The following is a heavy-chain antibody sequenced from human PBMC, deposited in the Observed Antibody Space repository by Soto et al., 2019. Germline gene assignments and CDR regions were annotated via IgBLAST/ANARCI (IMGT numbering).Heavy chain of an antibody. J-gene: IGHJ4*02. CDR2: ISSSSSYI. Sequence: EVQLVESGGGLVKPGGSLRLSCAASGFTFTTYSMNWVRQAPGKGLEWVSSISSSSSYIYYADSVKGRFTISRDNTKNSLYMPMNSLRAEDTAVYYCASPPYYYDTSGYSYWGQGTLVTVSS. D-gene: IGHD3-22*01. CDR1: GFTFTTYS. CDR3: ASPPYYYDTSGYSY. V-gene: IGHV3-21*01.